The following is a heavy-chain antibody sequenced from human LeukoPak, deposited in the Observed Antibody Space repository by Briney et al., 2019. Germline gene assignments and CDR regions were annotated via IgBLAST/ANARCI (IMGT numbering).Heavy chain of an antibody. CDR2: IDSSGSYT. CDR3: AKISTVTENFHH. D-gene: IGHD4-17*01. J-gene: IGHJ4*02. CDR1: GFAFGNYA. V-gene: IGHV3-23*01. Sequence: GGSLRLSCAASGFAFGNYAMGWVRQAPGKGLEWVSSIDSSGSYTPSADSVKGRFTISRDNSENTVYLQMNSLRAEDTAVYSCAKISTVTENFHHWRQGTLVTVSS.